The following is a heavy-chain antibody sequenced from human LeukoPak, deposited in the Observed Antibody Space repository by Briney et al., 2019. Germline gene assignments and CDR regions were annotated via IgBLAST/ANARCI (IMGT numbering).Heavy chain of an antibody. CDR1: GYTFTSYG. CDR2: ISAYNGNT. Sequence: GASVKVSCKASGYTFTSYGISWVRQAPGQGLEWMGWISAYNGNTNYAQKLQGRVTMTTDTSTSTAYMELRSLRSDDTAVYYCARAPRDGVVIRWFDPWGQGTLVTVSS. CDR3: ARAPRDGVVIRWFDP. V-gene: IGHV1-18*01. D-gene: IGHD3-3*01. J-gene: IGHJ5*02.